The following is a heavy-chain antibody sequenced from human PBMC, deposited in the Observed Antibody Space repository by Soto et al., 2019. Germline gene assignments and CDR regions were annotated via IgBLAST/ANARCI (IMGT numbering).Heavy chain of an antibody. CDR2: ISHKSSAI. D-gene: IGHD4-17*01. Sequence: GESLTLSCAVSGFSFGNYAMNWTRQAPGQGLEWVSYISHKSSAIYYADSVKGRFTISRDNAKNSLYLQMNSLRDEDKAVYYCARDPYASITVTIMDSWCLGTLVTVSS. CDR3: ARDPYASITVTIMDS. J-gene: IGHJ4*02. V-gene: IGHV3-48*02. CDR1: GFSFGNYA.